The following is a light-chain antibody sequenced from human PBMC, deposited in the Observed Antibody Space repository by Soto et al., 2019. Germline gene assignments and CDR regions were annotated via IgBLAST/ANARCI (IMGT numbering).Light chain of an antibody. J-gene: IGKJ3*01. CDR1: QSISSY. V-gene: IGKV1-39*01. Sequence: DIQMTQSPSSLSASVGDRVTITCRASQSISSYLNWYQQTPGKAPKLLISAASSLQSGVPSSFSGSGSGTDFTLTISSLQPEDFATYYCQQTYSIPFTFGPGTKVDIK. CDR3: QQTYSIPFT. CDR2: AAS.